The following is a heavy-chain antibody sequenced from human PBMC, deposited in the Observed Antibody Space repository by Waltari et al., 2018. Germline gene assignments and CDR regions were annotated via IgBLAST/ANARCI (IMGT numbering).Heavy chain of an antibody. J-gene: IGHJ4*02. CDR1: GGSIYINNW. V-gene: IGHV4-4*02. D-gene: IGHD6-19*01. Sequence: QVQLQESGPGLVKPLGTLSLTCAVSGGSIYINNWWSWVRQGPGKGLDWIGEIDPTGSTNYNPALKSRVTISVDKSRNHVSLNLTSGTVADTALYYCASRAVAGNNFDYWGQGRLVTVSS. CDR3: ASRAVAGNNFDY. CDR2: IDPTGST.